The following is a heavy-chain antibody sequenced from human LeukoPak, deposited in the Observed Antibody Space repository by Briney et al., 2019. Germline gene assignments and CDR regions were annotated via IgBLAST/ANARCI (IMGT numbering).Heavy chain of an antibody. Sequence: GGSLRLSCTASGFTLSSYAMSWVRQAPGEGQEWVSTISGSADNTNYAEAVKGRFTISRDNSKNTMYLQMNSLRAEDTAVYYCAKQGFGCWGQGTLVTVSS. CDR1: GFTLSSYA. V-gene: IGHV3-23*01. CDR2: ISGSADNT. J-gene: IGHJ4*02. CDR3: AKQGFGC.